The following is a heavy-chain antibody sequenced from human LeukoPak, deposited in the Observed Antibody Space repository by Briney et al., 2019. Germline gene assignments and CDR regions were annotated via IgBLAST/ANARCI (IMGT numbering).Heavy chain of an antibody. CDR2: ISDDGGTK. J-gene: IGHJ5*02. V-gene: IGHV3-74*01. CDR1: GFAVKEYY. Sequence: GGSLRLSCVASGFAVKEYYMYWIRQTPGRGPMWVSRISDDGGTKLYAGFAKGRFIMSRDTAKNTVYLQMNSLRVEDTAKYYCVRDIAPGGTVWFDIWGQGTLVTVSS. CDR3: VRDIAPGGTVWFDI. D-gene: IGHD6-13*01.